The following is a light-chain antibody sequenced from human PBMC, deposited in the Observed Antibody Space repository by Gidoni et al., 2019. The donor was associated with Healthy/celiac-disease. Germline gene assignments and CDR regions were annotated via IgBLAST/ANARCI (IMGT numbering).Light chain of an antibody. J-gene: IGKJ5*01. CDR3: QQRSNWLIT. CDR1: QSVSSY. Sequence: EIVLTQSPATLPLSPGERATLSCRASQSVSSYLAWYQQKPGQAPRLLIYDASNRATCIPARFSGSGSGTDFTLTISSLEPEDFAVYYCQQRSNWLITFGQGTRLEIK. V-gene: IGKV3-11*01. CDR2: DAS.